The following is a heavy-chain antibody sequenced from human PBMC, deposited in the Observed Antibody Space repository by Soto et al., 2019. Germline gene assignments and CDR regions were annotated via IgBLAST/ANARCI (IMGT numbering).Heavy chain of an antibody. CDR3: ARFPYGGGDWFDP. D-gene: IGHD3-10*01. V-gene: IGHV4-31*03. CDR2: IYYSGST. J-gene: IGHJ5*02. Sequence: SETLSLTCTVSGGSISSCAYYWSWIRQHPGKGLEWIGYIYYSGSTYYNPSLTSRVTISIDTSKNQFSLKLSSVTAADTAVYYCARFPYGGGDWFDPWGQGTLVTVSS. CDR1: GGSISSCAYY.